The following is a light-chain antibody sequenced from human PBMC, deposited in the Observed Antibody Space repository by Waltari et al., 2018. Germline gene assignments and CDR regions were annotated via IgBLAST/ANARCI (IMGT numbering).Light chain of an antibody. CDR1: SSDVGGYKF. CDR3: RSYTSSNTLYV. J-gene: IGLJ1*01. Sequence: QSALTQPASVSGSPGQSITISCTGTSSDVGGYKFVSWYQQHPGKAPTLMIYDVSNRPPGVSNRFSGSKSGNTASLTISGLQAEDEADYYCRSYTSSNTLYVFGTGTKVTVL. V-gene: IGLV2-14*03. CDR2: DVS.